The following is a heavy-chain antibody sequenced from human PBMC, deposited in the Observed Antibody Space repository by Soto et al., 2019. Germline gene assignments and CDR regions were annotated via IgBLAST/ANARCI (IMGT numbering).Heavy chain of an antibody. Sequence: ASVKVSCKAPGYTFTSYYMHWVRQAPGQGLEWMGIINPSGGSTSYAQKFQGRVTMTRDTSTSTVYMGLSSLRSEDTAVYYCARVVRSSSAGGHAFDIWGQGTMVTVSS. J-gene: IGHJ3*02. CDR3: ARVVRSSSAGGHAFDI. CDR2: INPSGGST. D-gene: IGHD6-6*01. CDR1: GYTFTSYY. V-gene: IGHV1-46*01.